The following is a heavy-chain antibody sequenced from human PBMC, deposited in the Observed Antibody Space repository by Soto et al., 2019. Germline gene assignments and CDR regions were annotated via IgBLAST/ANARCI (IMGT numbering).Heavy chain of an antibody. V-gene: IGHV1-18*01. CDR2: ITAYNFDT. Sequence: QVQLVQSEAEVKKPGASVKVSCKVSGYTFTSYGINWVRKAPGQGLEWMGWITAYNFDTNYSQKFQGRVTMTIDTSTSTAYMELRSLTSDDTAVYYCASGFYGAGSYYSLDYWGRGTLVTVSS. CDR3: ASGFYGAGSYYSLDY. CDR1: GYTFTSYG. J-gene: IGHJ4*02. D-gene: IGHD3-10*01.